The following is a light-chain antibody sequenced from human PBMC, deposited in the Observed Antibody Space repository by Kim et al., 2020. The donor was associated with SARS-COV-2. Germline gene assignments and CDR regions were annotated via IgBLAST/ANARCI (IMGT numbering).Light chain of an antibody. CDR3: QAWDSSTAV. CDR1: KVGDRY. CDR2: QDS. J-gene: IGLJ2*01. Sequence: SVSPGQSATITCAGDKVGDRYVGWYQQRPGQPPMLVIYQDSKRPSGIPDRFSGSNSGNTATLTISGTQAADEADYYCQAWDSSTAVFGGGTQLTVL. V-gene: IGLV3-1*01.